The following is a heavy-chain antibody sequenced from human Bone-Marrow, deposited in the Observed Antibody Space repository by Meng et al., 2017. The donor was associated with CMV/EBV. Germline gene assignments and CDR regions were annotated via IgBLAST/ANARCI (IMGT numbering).Heavy chain of an antibody. CDR1: DGSFNVYY. CDR3: ASESATYLGGRIYYHGMDV. J-gene: IGHJ6*02. V-gene: IGHV4-34*01. Sequence: SETLSLTCTVYDGSFNVYYYNWFRQAPGKGLEWIGEINHSGSTNYNPSLKSRVTISVDKSRNQFSLRMSSVTAADTAVYYCASESATYLGGRIYYHGMDVWGQGTTVTASS. CDR2: INHSGST. D-gene: IGHD1-26*01.